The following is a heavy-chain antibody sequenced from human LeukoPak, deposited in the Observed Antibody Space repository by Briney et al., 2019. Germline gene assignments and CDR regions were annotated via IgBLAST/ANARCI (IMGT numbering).Heavy chain of an antibody. Sequence: GGSLRLSCAPSGFTFSSYAMSWVRQAPGKGLEWVSAISGSGGSTYYADSVKGRFTISRDNSKNTLYLQMNSLRAEDTAVYYCAKDLLGRWITGNWNPHPWGQGTLVTVSS. V-gene: IGHV3-23*01. D-gene: IGHD1-20*01. CDR3: AKDLLGRWITGNWNPHP. CDR1: GFTFSSYA. J-gene: IGHJ5*02. CDR2: ISGSGGST.